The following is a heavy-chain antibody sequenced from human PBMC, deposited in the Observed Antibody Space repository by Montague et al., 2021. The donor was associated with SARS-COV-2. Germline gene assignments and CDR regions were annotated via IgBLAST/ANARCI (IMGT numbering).Heavy chain of an antibody. CDR1: GFPFSSYA. CDR2: IVNNGRKS. D-gene: IGHD4-23*01. V-gene: IGHV3-23*01. CDR3: AKETAAIGNPLFDS. Sequence: SRRLSCAASGFPFSSYAMSWVRQAPGKGLEWVSGIVNNGRKSFYADSVKGRFVISRDNSDKMVYLQLNSLRAEDTAMYYCAKETAAIGNPLFDSWGQGTLITVSS. J-gene: IGHJ4*02.